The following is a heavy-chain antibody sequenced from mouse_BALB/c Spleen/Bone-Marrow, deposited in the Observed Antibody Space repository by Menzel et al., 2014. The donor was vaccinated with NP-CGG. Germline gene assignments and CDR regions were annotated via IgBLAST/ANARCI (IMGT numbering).Heavy chain of an antibody. D-gene: IGHD2-1*01. CDR3: ARNGNYGAWFAY. Sequence: DVQLVESGAELVKPGASVELSCTASGFNIKDTYMHWVKQRPEQGLEWIGRIDPANGNTKYDPKFQGKATITADTSSNTAYLQLSSLTSEDTAVYYCARNGNYGAWFAYWGQGTLVTVSA. V-gene: IGHV14-3*02. CDR1: GFNIKDTY. CDR2: IDPANGNT. J-gene: IGHJ3*01.